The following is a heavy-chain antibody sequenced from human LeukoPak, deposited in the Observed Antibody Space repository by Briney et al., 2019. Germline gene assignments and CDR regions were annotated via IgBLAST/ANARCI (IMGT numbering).Heavy chain of an antibody. V-gene: IGHV4-39*01. J-gene: IGHJ4*02. CDR2: IYYSGST. CDR1: GGSISSSSYY. CDR3: ARLGGPHFDY. D-gene: IGHD2-15*01. Sequence: SETLSLTCTVSGGSISSSSYYWGWIRQPPGEGLEWIGSIYYSGSTYYNPSLKSRVTISVDTSKNQFSLKLSSVTAADTAVYYCARLGGPHFDYWGQGTLVTVSS.